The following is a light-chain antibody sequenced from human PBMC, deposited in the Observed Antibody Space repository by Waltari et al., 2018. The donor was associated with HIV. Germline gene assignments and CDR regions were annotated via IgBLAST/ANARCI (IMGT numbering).Light chain of an antibody. V-gene: IGLV1-44*01. CDR2: SNN. J-gene: IGLJ2*01. CDR3: SAWDDNVNAL. CDR1: RSNIGSNN. Sequence: QSVLRQPPSASGTPGQRVTISCSGSRSNIGSNNVNWYQQPPGTAPKLLIYSNNRRPSGVPDRFSGSKSGTSASLAISGLQSEDEADYYCSAWDDNVNALFGGGTKLTVL.